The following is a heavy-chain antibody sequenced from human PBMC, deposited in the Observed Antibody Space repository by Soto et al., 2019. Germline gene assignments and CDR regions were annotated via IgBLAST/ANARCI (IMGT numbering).Heavy chain of an antibody. Sequence: SETLSLTCTVSGGPINNSPQYWGWSRQPPGGGLEWIGTIHYGGTVCYNPSLKSRVTISVDTSKNQFSLQVNSVTAADPAVYYCTRHPRTPAYWGQGTLVTVSS. J-gene: IGHJ4*02. CDR3: TRHPRTPAY. CDR2: IHYGGTV. D-gene: IGHD2-15*01. CDR1: GGPINNSPQY. V-gene: IGHV4-39*01.